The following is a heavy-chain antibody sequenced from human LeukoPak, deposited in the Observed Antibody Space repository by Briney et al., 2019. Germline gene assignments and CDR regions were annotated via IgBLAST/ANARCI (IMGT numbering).Heavy chain of an antibody. J-gene: IGHJ6*02. CDR3: ARERFLEWPANRYYGMDV. CDR2: INSDGSST. Sequence: GGSLRLSCAASGFTFSSYWMHWVRQAPGKGLVWVSRINSDGSSTSYADSVKGRFTISRDNAKNTLYLQMNSLRAEDTAVYYCARERFLEWPANRYYGMDVWGQGTTVTVSS. CDR1: GFTFSSYW. V-gene: IGHV3-74*01. D-gene: IGHD3-3*01.